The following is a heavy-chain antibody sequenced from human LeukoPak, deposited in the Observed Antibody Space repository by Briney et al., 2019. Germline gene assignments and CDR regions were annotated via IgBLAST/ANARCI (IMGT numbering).Heavy chain of an antibody. CDR2: ISYDGSNK. Sequence: GGSLRLSCAASGFTFSSYAMHWVRQAPGKGLEWVAVISYDGSNKYYADSVKGRFTISRDNSKNTLYLQMNSLRAEDTAVYYCAREMVVIAQFDYWGQGTLVTASS. V-gene: IGHV3-30-3*01. CDR3: AREMVVIAQFDY. CDR1: GFTFSSYA. J-gene: IGHJ4*02. D-gene: IGHD2-21*01.